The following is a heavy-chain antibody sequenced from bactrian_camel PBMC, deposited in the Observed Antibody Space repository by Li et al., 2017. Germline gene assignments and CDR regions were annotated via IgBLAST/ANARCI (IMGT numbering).Heavy chain of an antibody. V-gene: IGHV3S6*01. CDR3: ARRDGPYCLGYSEAEYLY. Sequence: QVQLEESGGSVQAGGSLSVSCTPSKYTYSTSNCLAWFRQAPGMEREGVAAIVIDGGSTWYADSVKGRFTITQDNAKNTLYLQMNSLKPEDTAMYYCARRDGPYCLGYSEAEYLYWGLGTQVTVS. J-gene: IGHJ4*01. CDR1: KYTYSTSNC. CDR2: IVIDGGST. D-gene: IGHD1*01.